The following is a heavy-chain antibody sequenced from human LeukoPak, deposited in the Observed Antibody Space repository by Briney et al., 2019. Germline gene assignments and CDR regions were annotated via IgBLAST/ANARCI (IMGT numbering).Heavy chain of an antibody. CDR1: GFTFSSYS. D-gene: IGHD6-13*01. CDR2: ISSTSSYI. Sequence: KSGESLRLSCAASGFTFSSYSMNWVRQAPGKGLEWVSSISSTSSYIYYADTVKGRFTISRDNAKNSLYLQVNSLKAEDTAVYYCARAGSSSWVMPTNWFDPWGQGTLVTVSS. CDR3: ARAGSSSWVMPTNWFDP. V-gene: IGHV3-21*01. J-gene: IGHJ5*02.